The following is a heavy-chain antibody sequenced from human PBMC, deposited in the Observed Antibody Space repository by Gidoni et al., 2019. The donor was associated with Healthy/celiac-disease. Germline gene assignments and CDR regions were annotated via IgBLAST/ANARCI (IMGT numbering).Heavy chain of an antibody. D-gene: IGHD4-17*01. CDR1: GFTFSSYG. Sequence: QVQLVESGGGVVQPGRSLRLSCAASGFTFSSYGMHWVRQAPGKGLEWVAVISYDGSNKYYADSVKGRFTISRDNSKNTLYLQMNSLRAEDTAVYYCAKDLGDSLDYWGQGTLVTVSS. CDR2: ISYDGSNK. CDR3: AKDLGDSLDY. J-gene: IGHJ4*02. V-gene: IGHV3-30*18.